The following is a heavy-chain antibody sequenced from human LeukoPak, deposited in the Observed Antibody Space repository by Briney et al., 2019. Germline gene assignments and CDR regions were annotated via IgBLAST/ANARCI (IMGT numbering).Heavy chain of an antibody. J-gene: IGHJ4*02. CDR3: ARGPLLERTSFFDY. Sequence: GGSLRLSCAASGFTFSSFSLNWVRQAPGKGLEWVSYISPSSSDIDYADSVKGRFTISRDNAKNSLYLQMNSLRAEDTAVYYCARGPLLERTSFFDYWGQGTLVTVSS. CDR2: ISPSSSDI. V-gene: IGHV3-48*01. D-gene: IGHD1-1*01. CDR1: GFTFSSFS.